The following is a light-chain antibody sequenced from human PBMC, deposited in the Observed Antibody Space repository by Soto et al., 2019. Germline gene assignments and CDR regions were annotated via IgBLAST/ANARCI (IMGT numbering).Light chain of an antibody. CDR2: GAS. V-gene: IGKV1-27*01. CDR1: QYIHTH. Sequence: DIQMTQSPSSLSASVGDRVTITCRASQYIHTHLAWYQQKPGNSPKLLVYGASTLHSGVPSRFSASGSGTDFILTISSLQSEDVATYYCQTYDKAPWTFGPGTKVDIK. CDR3: QTYDKAPWT. J-gene: IGKJ1*01.